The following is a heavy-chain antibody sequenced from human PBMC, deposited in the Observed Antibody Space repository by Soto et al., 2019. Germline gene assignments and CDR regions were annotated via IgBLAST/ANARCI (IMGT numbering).Heavy chain of an antibody. V-gene: IGHV3-23*01. CDR1: GFTFSSYA. D-gene: IGHD6-13*01. Sequence: EVQLLESGGGLVQPGGSLRLSCAASGFTFSSYAMSWVRQAPGKGLEWVSAISGSGGSTYYADSVKGRFTISRDNSKNTLYLQMNSLRAEDTAVYYCAKDLVRSRRAPTGFDYWGQGTLVTVSS. J-gene: IGHJ4*02. CDR2: ISGSGGST. CDR3: AKDLVRSRRAPTGFDY.